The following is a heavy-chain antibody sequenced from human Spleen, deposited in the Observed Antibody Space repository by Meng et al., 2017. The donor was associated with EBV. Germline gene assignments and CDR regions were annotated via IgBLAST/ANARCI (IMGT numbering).Heavy chain of an antibody. D-gene: IGHD4-17*01. J-gene: IGHJ4*02. CDR3: THSVSTVTHFDF. Sequence: QIPLKGSGPTLVRPTQTLTLTCTFSGFSLNSRGVAVGWVRQPPGKALEWLAMIFWDDDERYTTSLNSRLTITKDTSRNRVVLTMTNMAPVDTATYSCTHSVSTVTHFDFWGQGILVTVSS. CDR1: GFSLNSRGVA. CDR2: IFWDDDE. V-gene: IGHV2-5*02.